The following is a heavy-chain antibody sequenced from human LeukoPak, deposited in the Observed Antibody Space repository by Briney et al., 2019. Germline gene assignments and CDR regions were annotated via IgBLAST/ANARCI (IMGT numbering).Heavy chain of an antibody. Sequence: GESLMISCKCSGYSFTSYWIGWVRQMPGKGLEWMGIIYPGDSDTRYSPSFQGQVTISADKSISTAYLQWSSLKASDTAMYYCARMEGVPRGAFDIWGQGTMVTVSS. D-gene: IGHD3-16*01. CDR2: IYPGDSDT. V-gene: IGHV5-51*01. J-gene: IGHJ3*02. CDR1: GYSFTSYW. CDR3: ARMEGVPRGAFDI.